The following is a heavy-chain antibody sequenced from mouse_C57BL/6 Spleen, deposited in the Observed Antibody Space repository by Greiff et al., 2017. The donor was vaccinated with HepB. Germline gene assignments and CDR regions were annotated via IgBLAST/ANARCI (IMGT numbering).Heavy chain of an antibody. CDR3: ARPHYGSSGFAY. D-gene: IGHD1-1*01. Sequence: QVQLQQSGAELVMPGASVKLSCKASGYTFTSYWMHWVKQRPGQGLEWIGEIDPSDSYTNYNQKFKGKSTLTVDKSSSTAYMQLSSLTSEDSAVYYCARPHYGSSGFAYWGQGTLVTVSA. V-gene: IGHV1-69*01. CDR1: GYTFTSYW. J-gene: IGHJ3*01. CDR2: IDPSDSYT.